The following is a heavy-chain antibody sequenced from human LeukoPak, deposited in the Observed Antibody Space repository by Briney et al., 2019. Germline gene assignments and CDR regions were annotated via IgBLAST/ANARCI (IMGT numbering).Heavy chain of an antibody. CDR1: GGSISSYY. CDR2: IHTSGST. V-gene: IGHV4-4*07. J-gene: IGHJ4*02. D-gene: IGHD3-9*01. Sequence: SETLSLTCTVSGGSISSYYWSWIRQPAGKGLEWIGRIHTSGSTNYSPSLKSRVTMSVDTSKNQFSLKLSSVTAADTAVYYCASGLRYFDLYYWGQGTLVTVSS. CDR3: ASGLRYFDLYY.